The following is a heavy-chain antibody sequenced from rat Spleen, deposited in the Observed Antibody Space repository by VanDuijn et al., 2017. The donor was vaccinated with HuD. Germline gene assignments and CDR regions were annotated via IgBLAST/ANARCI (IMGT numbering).Heavy chain of an antibody. D-gene: IGHD1-10*01. CDR3: AKDKGEYNNLFDY. CDR2: ISSDGSTP. CDR1: GFTFSDYY. J-gene: IGHJ2*01. Sequence: EVQLVESDGALVQPGRSLKLSCAASGFTFSDYYMAWVRQAPTKGLEWVATISSDGSTPYYRDSVRGRFTVSRDNAKSTLYLQMDSLRSEDTATYYCAKDKGEYNNLFDYWGQGVMVTVTS. V-gene: IGHV5-29*01.